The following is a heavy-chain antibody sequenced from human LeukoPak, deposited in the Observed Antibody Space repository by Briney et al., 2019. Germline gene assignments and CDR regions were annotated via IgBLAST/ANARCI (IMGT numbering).Heavy chain of an antibody. CDR1: GFPFSTYE. CDR2: ISTSGSTT. J-gene: IGHJ4*02. D-gene: IGHD3-10*02. CDR3: ARGALHVFDY. V-gene: IGHV3-48*03. Sequence: GGSLRLSCAASGFPFSTYEMNWVRQAPGKGLEWVSCISTSGSTTYYADSVKGRFTISRDNAKNSLFLQMNTLTAEDTAVYYCARGALHVFDYWGQGTPVTVSS.